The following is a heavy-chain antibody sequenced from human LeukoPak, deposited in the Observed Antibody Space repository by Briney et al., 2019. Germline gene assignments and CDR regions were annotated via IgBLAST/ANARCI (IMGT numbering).Heavy chain of an antibody. CDR3: AKTEYCSGGSCYDFGAFDI. D-gene: IGHD2-15*01. CDR1: GFTFSTYG. Sequence: MPGGSLRLSCAASGFTFSTYGMNWVRLAPGRGLEWVSSISTSSSYIYYADSVKGRFTISRDNAKNSLYLQMNSLRAEDTAVYYCAKTEYCSGGSCYDFGAFDIWGQGTMVTVSS. J-gene: IGHJ3*02. V-gene: IGHV3-21*04. CDR2: ISTSSSYI.